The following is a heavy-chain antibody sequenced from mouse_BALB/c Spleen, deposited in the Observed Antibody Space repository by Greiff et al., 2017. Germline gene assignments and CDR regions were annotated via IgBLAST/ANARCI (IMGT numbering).Heavy chain of an antibody. CDR2: IYPGDGDT. CDR3: ARGYYGSPSGFAY. J-gene: IGHJ3*01. CDR1: GYAFSSSW. Sequence: QVQLKESGPELVKPGASVKISCKASGYAFSSSWMNWVKQRPGQGLEWIGRIYPGDGDTNYNGKFKGKATLTADKSSSTAYMQLSSLTSVDSAVYFCARGYYGSPSGFAYWGQGTLVTVSA. D-gene: IGHD1-1*01. V-gene: IGHV1-82*01.